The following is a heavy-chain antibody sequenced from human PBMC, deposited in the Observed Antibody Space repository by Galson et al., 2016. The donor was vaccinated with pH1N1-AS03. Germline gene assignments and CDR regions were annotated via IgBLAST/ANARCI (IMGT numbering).Heavy chain of an antibody. Sequence: SVKVSCKASGYSFPTYSFNWVRQAPGQGLEWLGWISAYSGDTHYARKFQGRVTLTTDTSMSTAYMELRSLTSDDTAVYYCARAHYNADYVPDFWGQGTLVTVSP. V-gene: IGHV1-18*04. CDR3: ARAHYNADYVPDF. CDR2: ISAYSGDT. D-gene: IGHD4-17*01. J-gene: IGHJ4*02. CDR1: GYSFPTYS.